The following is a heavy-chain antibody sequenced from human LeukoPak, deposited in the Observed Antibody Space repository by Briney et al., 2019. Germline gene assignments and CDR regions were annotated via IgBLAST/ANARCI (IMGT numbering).Heavy chain of an antibody. CDR3: ARRLTQYDCFDP. J-gene: IGHJ5*02. CDR1: GDSVSSNSVT. Sequence: SQTLSLTCAISGDSVSSNSVTWHWIRQSPSRGLEWLVRTYYRSTWYNDYAVSVRGRITVNPDTSKNQFSLHLNSVTPEDTAVYYCARRLTQYDCFDPWGQGILVTVSS. CDR2: TYYRSTWYN. V-gene: IGHV6-1*01. D-gene: IGHD2-2*01.